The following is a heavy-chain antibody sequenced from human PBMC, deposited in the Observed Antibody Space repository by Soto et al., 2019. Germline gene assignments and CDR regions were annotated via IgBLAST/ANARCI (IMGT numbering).Heavy chain of an antibody. D-gene: IGHD5-12*01. CDR3: ARDRLGDGYNDY. V-gene: IGHV6-1*01. J-gene: IGHJ4*02. CDR1: GDSVSSNSAA. Sequence: PSQTLSLTCAISGDSVSSNSAAWSWIRQSPSRGLDWLGRTYYRSKWYNNYAVSVKSRITINPDTSKNQFSLQLNSVTPGDTAVYYCARDRLGDGYNDYWGQGTLVTVSS. CDR2: TYYRSKWYN.